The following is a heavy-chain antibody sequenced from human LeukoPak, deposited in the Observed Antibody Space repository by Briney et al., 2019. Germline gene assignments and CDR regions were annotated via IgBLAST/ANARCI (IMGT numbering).Heavy chain of an antibody. CDR3: ARGVGYSMDV. CDR2: ISPDGSST. CDR1: GFAFSNHG. Sequence: PGGSLRLSCGASGFAFSNHGMHWVRQAPGKGLVWVSRISPDGSSTTYADSVKGRFTISRDNAKNTLDLQMNSLGAEDTAVYYCARGVGYSMDVRGLGATVTVSS. V-gene: IGHV3-74*01. J-gene: IGHJ6*01. D-gene: IGHD1-26*01.